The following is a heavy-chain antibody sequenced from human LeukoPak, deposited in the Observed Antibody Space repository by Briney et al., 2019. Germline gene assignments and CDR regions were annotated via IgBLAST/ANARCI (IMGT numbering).Heavy chain of an antibody. CDR1: GFTFSDYY. J-gene: IGHJ4*02. D-gene: IGHD4-17*01. Sequence: GGSLRLSCAASGFTFSDYYMSWIRQAPGKGLEWVSYISSSGSTIYYADSVKGRFTISRDNAKNPLYLQMNSLRAEDTAVYYCARDSDHGDYFDYWGQGTLVTVSS. V-gene: IGHV3-11*01. CDR2: ISSSGSTI. CDR3: ARDSDHGDYFDY.